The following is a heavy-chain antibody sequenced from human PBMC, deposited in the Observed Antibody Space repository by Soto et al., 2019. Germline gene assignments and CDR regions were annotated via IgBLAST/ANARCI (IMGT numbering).Heavy chain of an antibody. V-gene: IGHV3-23*01. CDR1: GFTFSSYA. D-gene: IGHD2-15*01. J-gene: IGHJ5*01. CDR3: ARSGVLCGGGSCYPPWFDS. Sequence: EVQLLESGGGLVQPGRSLRLSCAASGFTFSSYAMDWVRQAPGKGLDWVSTISAGGTTYYADSVKGQFTISRDNSKSTLYLQMNGLRADDTSVYYCARSGVLCGGGSCYPPWFDSCGQGTLVTVSS. CDR2: ISAGGTT.